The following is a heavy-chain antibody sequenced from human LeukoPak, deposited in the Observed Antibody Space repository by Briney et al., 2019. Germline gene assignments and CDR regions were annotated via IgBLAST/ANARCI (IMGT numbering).Heavy chain of an antibody. J-gene: IGHJ4*02. CDR1: GGSISSSSHY. V-gene: IGHV4-39*01. D-gene: IGHD2-15*01. CDR2: IYYSGST. Sequence: SETLSLTCTVSGGSISSSSHYWGWIRQPPGKGLEWIGSIYYSGSTYYNPSLKSRVTISVDTSKNQFSLKLSSVTAADTAVYYCARWWEVAATRVFDYWGQGTLVTVSS. CDR3: ARWWEVAATRVFDY.